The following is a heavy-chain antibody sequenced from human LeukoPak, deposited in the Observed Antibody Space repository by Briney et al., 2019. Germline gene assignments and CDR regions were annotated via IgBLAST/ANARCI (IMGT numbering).Heavy chain of an antibody. CDR1: GSSFTSSG. CDR3: ARAPRYDFWSGYSQRSARAAFEI. D-gene: IGHD3-3*01. CDR2: VNPNSGGT. J-gene: IGHJ3*02. Sequence: ASVTVSCKASGSSFTSSGISWVRQAPGQGREWVGWVNPNSGGTNYTQKFQSRVTMTRDTSISTAYMEQSRLTSDTTAVYYCARAPRYDFWSGYSQRSARAAFEIWGQGTMCTVSS. V-gene: IGHV1-2*02.